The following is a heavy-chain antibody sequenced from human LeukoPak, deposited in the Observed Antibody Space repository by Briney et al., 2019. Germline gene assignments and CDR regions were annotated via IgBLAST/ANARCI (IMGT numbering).Heavy chain of an antibody. CDR1: GGSISSGNYH. J-gene: IGHJ4*02. V-gene: IGHV4-61*02. D-gene: IGHD4/OR15-4a*01. CDR2: IYTGGST. CDR3: ARGPLLGDDYDPPFRY. Sequence: SETLSLTCTVSGGSISSGNYHWSWIRQPAGKGLEWIGRIYTGGSTNYNPSFKSRLTISIDKSKNQFSLKLTSVTAADSAVYFCARGPLLGDDYDPPFRYWGQGTLVTVSS.